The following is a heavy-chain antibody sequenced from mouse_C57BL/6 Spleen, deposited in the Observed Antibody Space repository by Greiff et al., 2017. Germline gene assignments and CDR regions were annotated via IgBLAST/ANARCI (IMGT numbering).Heavy chain of an antibody. CDR2: IYPGDGDT. CDR3: ARGTTVVEGAMDY. V-gene: IGHV1-82*01. D-gene: IGHD1-1*01. J-gene: IGHJ4*01. CDR1: GYAFSSSW. Sequence: VKLQESGPELVKPGASVKISCKASGYAFSSSWMNWVKQRPGKGLEWIGRIYPGDGDTNYNGKFKGKATLTADKSSSTAYMQLSSLTSEDSAVYFCARGTTVVEGAMDYWGQGTSVTVSS.